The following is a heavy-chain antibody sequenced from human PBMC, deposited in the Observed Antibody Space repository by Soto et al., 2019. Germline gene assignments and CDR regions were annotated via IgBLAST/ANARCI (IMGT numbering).Heavy chain of an antibody. CDR1: GDSVSNYY. V-gene: IGHV4-4*07. J-gene: IGHJ6*02. D-gene: IGHD1-20*01. Sequence: SAPLSLTCTVSGDSVSNYYWSWIRQPAGRGLEWIGRVYSSGATNYNPSLNGRVTMSVDTSRNQFSLRLSSVTAADTAIYYCTKGPNWNYYYYGVDVWGQGTAVTVSS. CDR2: VYSSGAT. CDR3: TKGPNWNYYYYGVDV.